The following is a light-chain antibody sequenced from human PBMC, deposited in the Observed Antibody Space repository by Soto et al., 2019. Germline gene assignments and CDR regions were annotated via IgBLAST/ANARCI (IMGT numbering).Light chain of an antibody. CDR1: QGVDSNY. CDR2: DAS. Sequence: EIVLTQSPDTLSLSPGERATLSCRASQGVDSNYLAWYQQKPGQAPRVLIYDASIRATGIPDRFSGSGSGTDFTLTISRLEPEDSAVYYCQQYDSSPLTFGGGTKVDIK. J-gene: IGKJ4*01. V-gene: IGKV3-20*01. CDR3: QQYDSSPLT.